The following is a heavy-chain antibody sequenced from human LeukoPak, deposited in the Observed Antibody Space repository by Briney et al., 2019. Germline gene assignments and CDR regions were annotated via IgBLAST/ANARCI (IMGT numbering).Heavy chain of an antibody. CDR1: GDSISSYY. J-gene: IGHJ4*02. D-gene: IGHD6-6*01. CDR2: IYTSGGT. V-gene: IGHV4-4*09. CDR3: ARLTRLSTSPDRYYLDY. Sequence: SETLSLTCTVSGDSISSYYWSWIRQPPGRGLEWIGYIYTSGGTNYIPSLKGRVTISIDTSKNQFSLKLSSVTAADSAVYYCARLTRLSTSPDRYYLDYRGQGTLVTVSS.